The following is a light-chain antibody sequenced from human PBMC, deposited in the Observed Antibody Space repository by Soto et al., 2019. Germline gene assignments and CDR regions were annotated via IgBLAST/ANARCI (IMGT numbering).Light chain of an antibody. CDR3: SSYTSGDTYV. Sequence: QSALTQPASVSGSPGQSITISCTGTNSAVGGYNFVSWYQHHPGKAPKLMIYDVNNRPSGVSNRFSGSKSGNTASLTISGLQAEDEADYYCSSYTSGDTYVFGTGTKVTVL. CDR2: DVN. V-gene: IGLV2-14*03. CDR1: NSAVGGYNF. J-gene: IGLJ1*01.